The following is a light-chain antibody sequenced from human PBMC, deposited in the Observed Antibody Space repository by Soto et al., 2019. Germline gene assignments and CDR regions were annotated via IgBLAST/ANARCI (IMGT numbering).Light chain of an antibody. J-gene: IGKJ5*01. Sequence: EILLTQSPATLSLSPGDRGTLSCMASQSVSSDLAWYQQKPGQAPRLLIYDASNRATGIPARFSGSGSGTDFTLTISSLEAEDFAVYYCQQRSNWPPITFGQGTRLEIK. CDR2: DAS. V-gene: IGKV3-11*01. CDR3: QQRSNWPPIT. CDR1: QSVSSD.